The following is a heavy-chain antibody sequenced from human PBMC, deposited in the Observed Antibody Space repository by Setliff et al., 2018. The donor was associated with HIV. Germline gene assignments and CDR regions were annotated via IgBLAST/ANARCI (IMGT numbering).Heavy chain of an antibody. CDR3: ASGSGYCKNGNCYIGVHKNPDKYYFDY. Sequence: ASVKVSCKPSGSTFSTYDINWVRQATGQGLEWMEWMNPNSGNTGYAQKFQGRVTMTRNTSISTAYMELSSLRSEDTAVYYCASGSGYCKNGNCYIGVHKNPDKYYFDYWGQGTLVTVSS. J-gene: IGHJ4*02. CDR2: MNPNSGNT. CDR1: GSTFSTYD. V-gene: IGHV1-8*01. D-gene: IGHD2-8*01.